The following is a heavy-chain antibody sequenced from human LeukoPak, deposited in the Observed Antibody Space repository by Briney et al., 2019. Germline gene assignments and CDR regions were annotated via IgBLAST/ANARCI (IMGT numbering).Heavy chain of an antibody. Sequence: GGSLRLSCAASGFTFSSYEMNWVRQAPGKGLEWVSYISSSGSTIYYADSVKGRFTISRDNAKNSVYLQMNSLRAEDTAVYYCARVVPNLYYWYFDLWGRGTLVTVSS. J-gene: IGHJ2*01. D-gene: IGHD3-10*01. V-gene: IGHV3-48*03. CDR3: ARVVPNLYYWYFDL. CDR2: ISSSGSTI. CDR1: GFTFSSYE.